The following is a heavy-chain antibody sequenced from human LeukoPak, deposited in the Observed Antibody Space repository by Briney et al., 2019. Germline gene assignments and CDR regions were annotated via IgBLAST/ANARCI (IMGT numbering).Heavy chain of an antibody. D-gene: IGHD4-17*01. CDR2: IRSKAYGGTT. CDR1: GFTFGDYA. CDR3: TRDWRGYGDYAVDAFDI. V-gene: IGHV3-49*03. Sequence: GGSLRLSCTASGFTFGDYAMSWFRQAPGKGLEWVGFIRSKAYGGTTEYAASVKGRFTISRDDSKSIAYLQMNSLKTEDTAVYYCTRDWRGYGDYAVDAFDIWGQGTMSPSLQ. J-gene: IGHJ3*02.